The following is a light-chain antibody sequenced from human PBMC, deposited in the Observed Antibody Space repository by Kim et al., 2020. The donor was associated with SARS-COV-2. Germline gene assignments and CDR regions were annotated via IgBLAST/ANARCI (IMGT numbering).Light chain of an antibody. CDR1: QSISSY. Sequence: ASVGDRVTITCRASQSISSYLNWYQQKPGKAPKLLIYAASSLQSGVPSRFSGSGSGTDFTLTISSLQPEDFATYYCQQSYSTSRTFGQGTKVDIK. CDR3: QQSYSTSRT. J-gene: IGKJ1*01. V-gene: IGKV1-39*01. CDR2: AAS.